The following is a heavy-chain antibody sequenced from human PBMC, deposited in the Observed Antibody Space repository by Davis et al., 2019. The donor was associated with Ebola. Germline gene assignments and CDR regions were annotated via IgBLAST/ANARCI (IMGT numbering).Heavy chain of an antibody. CDR3: ARVERGRYCSSSNCLHFDS. CDR2: IHYSGAT. J-gene: IGHJ4*02. CDR1: GGSITSTSHC. D-gene: IGHD2-2*01. V-gene: IGHV4-31*03. Sequence: SETLSLTCILSGGSITSTSHCWGWIRQPPGRGLEYLGYIHYSGATYYNPSLKNRLTISIDTSQNQFSLRLTSVTAADTAVYYCARVERGRYCSSSNCLHFDSWGRGTLVTVSS.